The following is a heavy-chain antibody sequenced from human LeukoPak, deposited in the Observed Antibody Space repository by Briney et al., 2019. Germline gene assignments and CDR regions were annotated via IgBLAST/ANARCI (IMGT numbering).Heavy chain of an antibody. D-gene: IGHD3-22*01. CDR2: IWYDGSND. CDR1: GFTFSGYG. V-gene: IGHV3-33*01. CDR3: ARSIPRYDGSAYYPDY. J-gene: IGHJ4*02. Sequence: LRLSCAASGFTFSGYGMHWVRQAPGKGLEWVAVIWYDGSNDDYADSVKGRFTISRDNSKSTLYLQMNSLRAEDTAIYYCARSIPRYDGSAYYPDYWGQGTLVTVSS.